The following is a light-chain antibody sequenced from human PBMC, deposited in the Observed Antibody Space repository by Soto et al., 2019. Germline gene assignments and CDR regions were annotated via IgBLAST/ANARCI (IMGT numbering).Light chain of an antibody. J-gene: IGKJ2*01. CDR3: QQYGRSPSFT. CDR1: QSVSTTY. V-gene: IGKV3-20*01. CDR2: GAS. Sequence: ELVLTQSPGTLSLSPGEGATLSCRASQSVSTTYLAWYQQKPGQAPRLLIYGASNRATGIPDRFSGSGSGTDFSLTISRLEPEDFAVYFCQQYGRSPSFTFGQGTKVEIK.